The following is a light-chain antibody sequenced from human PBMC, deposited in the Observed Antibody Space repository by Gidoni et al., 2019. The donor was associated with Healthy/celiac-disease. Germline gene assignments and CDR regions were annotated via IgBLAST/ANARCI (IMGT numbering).Light chain of an antibody. J-gene: IGKJ2*03. V-gene: IGKV3-15*01. CDR1: QSVSSN. CDR3: QQYNNWPPYS. Sequence: EIVMPQSPATLSVSPGERATLSCRASQSVSSNLAWYQQKPGQAPRLLIYGASTRANGIPARFSGSGSGTEFTLTISSLQSEDFAVYYCQQYNNWPPYSFGQGTKLEIK. CDR2: GAS.